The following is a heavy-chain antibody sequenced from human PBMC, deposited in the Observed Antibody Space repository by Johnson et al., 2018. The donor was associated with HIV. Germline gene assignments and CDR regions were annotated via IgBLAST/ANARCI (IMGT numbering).Heavy chain of an antibody. CDR3: AREGGNNWNDIAFDI. J-gene: IGHJ3*02. V-gene: IGHV3-30*03. CDR2: ISYDGSNR. CDR1: GFTFSSYG. D-gene: IGHD1-1*01. Sequence: QVQLVESGGGVVQPGRSLRLSCAASGFTFSSYGMHWVRQAPGKGLEWVAVISYDGSNRNYADSVKGRFTISRDNSKNTLYLQMNSLRAEDTAVYYCAREGGNNWNDIAFDIWGQGTMVTVSS.